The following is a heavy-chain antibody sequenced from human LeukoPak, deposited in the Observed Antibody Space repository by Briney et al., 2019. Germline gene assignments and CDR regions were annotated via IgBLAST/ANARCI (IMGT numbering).Heavy chain of an antibody. Sequence: SETLSLTCTVSGGSISSGSYYWSWIRQPAGKGLEWIGRIYTSGSTNYNPSLKSRVTISVDTSKNQFSLKLRSVTAADTAVYYCARSPSTIFGVVISRFDCWGQGTLVTVSS. D-gene: IGHD3-3*01. J-gene: IGHJ4*02. CDR3: ARSPSTIFGVVISRFDC. V-gene: IGHV4-61*02. CDR2: IYTSGST. CDR1: GGSISSGSYY.